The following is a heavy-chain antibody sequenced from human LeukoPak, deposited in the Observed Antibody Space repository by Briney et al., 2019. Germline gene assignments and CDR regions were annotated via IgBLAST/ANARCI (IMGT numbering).Heavy chain of an antibody. CDR3: ARDSSSGWYHGS. CDR1: GLTVINNH. Sequence: GGSLRLSCTASGLTVINNHMSWVRQAPGKGPEWVSVMYSGGKTSYADSVKGRFTISRDNSKNMLSLQMNSLRAEDTAVYYCARDSSSGWYHGSWGQGTLVTVSS. V-gene: IGHV3-66*01. CDR2: MYSGGKT. J-gene: IGHJ5*02. D-gene: IGHD6-19*01.